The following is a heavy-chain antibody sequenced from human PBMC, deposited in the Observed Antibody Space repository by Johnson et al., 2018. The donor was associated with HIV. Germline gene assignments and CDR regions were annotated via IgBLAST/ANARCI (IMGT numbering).Heavy chain of an antibody. D-gene: IGHD2-15*01. Sequence: VQLVESGGGLVQPGGSLRLSCAASGFTFSSYDMHWVRQATGKGLEWVSAIGTAGDTYYPGYVKGRFTISRENAKKSLYLQMNSLRAEDTALYYCARDGSGNAFDIWGQGTMVTVSS. CDR3: ARDGSGNAFDI. CDR1: GFTFSSYD. CDR2: IGTAGDT. V-gene: IGHV3-13*01. J-gene: IGHJ3*02.